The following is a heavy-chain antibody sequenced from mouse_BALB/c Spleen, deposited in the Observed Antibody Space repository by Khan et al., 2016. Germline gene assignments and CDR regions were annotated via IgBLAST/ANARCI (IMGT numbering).Heavy chain of an antibody. Sequence: VQLQQSGAEFVKPGASVKLSCTASDFNIKDTYIHWVKQSPEQGLEWIGGIDPANGNTKFDPKFQGKATITTETSSNTTVLHLSSLTSEDAADYYCVRPVYEGYYGFAYWGQGTLVTVSA. V-gene: IGHV14-3*02. CDR2: IDPANGNT. CDR1: DFNIKDTY. J-gene: IGHJ3*01. CDR3: VRPVYEGYYGFAY. D-gene: IGHD2-3*01.